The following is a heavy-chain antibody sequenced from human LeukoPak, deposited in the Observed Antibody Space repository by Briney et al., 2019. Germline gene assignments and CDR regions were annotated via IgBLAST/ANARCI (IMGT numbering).Heavy chain of an antibody. CDR1: GDSVSSNSAA. V-gene: IGHV6-1*01. CDR3: ARAPSGGWYGGTYYYYMDV. CDR2: TYYRSKWYN. J-gene: IGHJ6*03. D-gene: IGHD6-19*01. Sequence: SQTLSLTCAISGDSVSSNSAAWNWIRQSPSRGLEWLGRTYYRSKWYNDYAVSVKSRITINPDTSKNQFSLQLNSVTPEDTAVYYCARAPSGGWYGGTYYYYMDVWGKGTTVTVSS.